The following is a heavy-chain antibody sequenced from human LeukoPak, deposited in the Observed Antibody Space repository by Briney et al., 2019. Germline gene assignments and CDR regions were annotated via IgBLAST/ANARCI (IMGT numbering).Heavy chain of an antibody. V-gene: IGHV3-66*02. J-gene: IGHJ3*02. CDR1: GFTVSSNY. D-gene: IGHD6-19*01. CDR2: IYSSGTT. Sequence: GGSLRLSCTASGFTVSSNYMTWVRQAPGKGLEWVSIIYSSGTTYYADSVKGRFTISRDNSKNTLYLQMNSLRTEDTAVYYCARIYSSGWNDAFDIWGQGTMVTVSS. CDR3: ARIYSSGWNDAFDI.